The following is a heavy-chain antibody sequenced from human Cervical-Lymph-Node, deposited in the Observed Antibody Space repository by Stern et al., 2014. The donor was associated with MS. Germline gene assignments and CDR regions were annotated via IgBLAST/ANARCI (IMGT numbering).Heavy chain of an antibody. Sequence: EQLVESGPGLVKPSGTLSLTCAVSGGSISNTNWWGWVRQTPGMGLEWIGEIYHSGTTNFSPSLKSRVTMSVDKSKNQFFLEVKYVTAADTAIYYCARVNTGYNWFDYWGQGTLVTVSS. J-gene: IGHJ5*01. V-gene: IGHV4-4*02. CDR2: IYHSGTT. D-gene: IGHD5-12*01. CDR3: ARVNTGYNWFDY. CDR1: GGSISNTNW.